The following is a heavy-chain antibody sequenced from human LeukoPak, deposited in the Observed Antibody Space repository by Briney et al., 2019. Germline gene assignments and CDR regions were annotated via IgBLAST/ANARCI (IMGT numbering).Heavy chain of an antibody. J-gene: IGHJ1*01. Sequence: GSLRLSCAASGFIFSSYAMHWVRQAPGKGLEYVSAISSNGGSTYYADSVKGRFTISRDNSKNTLYLQMSSLRAEDTAVYYCVKESIWFGELLGYFQHWGQGTLVTVSS. D-gene: IGHD3-10*01. CDR2: ISSNGGST. CDR3: VKESIWFGELLGYFQH. V-gene: IGHV3-64D*06. CDR1: GFIFSSYA.